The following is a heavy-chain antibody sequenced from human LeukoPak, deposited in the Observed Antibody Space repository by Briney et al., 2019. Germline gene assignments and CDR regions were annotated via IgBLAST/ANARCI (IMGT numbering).Heavy chain of an antibody. Sequence: ASVKVSCKASGYTFTSYGISWVRQAPGQGLEWMGWISAYNGNTNYAQKLQGRVTMTTDTYTSTAYMDLRSLRSDDTAVYYCARSYPWGSAFDTWGQGTMVTVSS. J-gene: IGHJ3*02. CDR2: ISAYNGNT. V-gene: IGHV1-18*01. CDR3: ARSYPWGSAFDT. CDR1: GYTFTSYG. D-gene: IGHD7-27*01.